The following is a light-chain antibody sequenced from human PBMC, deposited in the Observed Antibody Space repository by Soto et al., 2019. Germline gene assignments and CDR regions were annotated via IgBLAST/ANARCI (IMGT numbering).Light chain of an antibody. CDR3: SSYTSSITLDV. CDR2: EVR. CDR1: MRDVGAYNL. J-gene: IGLJ1*01. Sequence: QSALTQPASVSGSPGQSITISCAGTMRDVGAYNLVSWYQQHPGRAPQLIIYEVRNRPSGVSNRFSGSKSGNTASLTISGLQAEDEADYYCSSYTSSITLDVFGTGTKVTVL. V-gene: IGLV2-14*01.